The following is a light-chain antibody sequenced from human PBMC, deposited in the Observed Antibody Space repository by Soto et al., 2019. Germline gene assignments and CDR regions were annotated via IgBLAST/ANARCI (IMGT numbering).Light chain of an antibody. V-gene: IGKV1-5*01. CDR3: QQYNSYSLYT. CDR1: QSISSW. Sequence: DIQMTQSPSTLSASVGARVTITCRASQSISSWLAWYQQKTGKAPKLLIYDASSLESGVPSRFSGHGSGTEFTLTISSLQPDDFASYYRQQYNSYSLYTFGQGTNLDIK. J-gene: IGKJ2*01. CDR2: DAS.